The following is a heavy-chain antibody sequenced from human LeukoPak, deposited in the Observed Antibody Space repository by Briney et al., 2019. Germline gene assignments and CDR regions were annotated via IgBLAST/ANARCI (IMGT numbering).Heavy chain of an antibody. V-gene: IGHV1-8*01. CDR1: GYTFTSYD. CDR3: ARDQGPGQHATWL. D-gene: IGHD2-2*01. J-gene: IGHJ4*02. CDR2: MNPNSGNT. Sequence: ASVKVSCKASGYTFTSYDINWVRQATGQGLEWMGWMNPNSGNTGYAQKFQGRVTMTTDTSTSTAYMELRSLRSDDTAVYYCARDQGPGQHATWLWGQGTLVTVSS.